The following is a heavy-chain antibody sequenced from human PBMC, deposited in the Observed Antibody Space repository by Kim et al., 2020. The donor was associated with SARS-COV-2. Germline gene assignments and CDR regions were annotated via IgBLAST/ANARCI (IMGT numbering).Heavy chain of an antibody. CDR1: GFTFSSYG. CDR2: ISYDGSNK. Sequence: GGSLRLSCAASGFTFSSYGMHWVRQAPGKGLEWVAVISYDGSNKYYADSVKGRFTISRDNSKNTLYLQMNSLRAEDTAVYYCAKGVPTFWSWYGYYGMDVWGQGTTVTVSS. J-gene: IGHJ6*02. CDR3: AKGVPTFWSWYGYYGMDV. D-gene: IGHD3-3*01. V-gene: IGHV3-30*18.